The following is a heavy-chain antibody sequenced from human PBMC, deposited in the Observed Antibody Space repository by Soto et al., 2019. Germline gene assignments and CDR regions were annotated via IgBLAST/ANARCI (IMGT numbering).Heavy chain of an antibody. J-gene: IGHJ4*02. D-gene: IGHD6-13*01. CDR3: AIESQYSTSWQRFDS. CDR2: VNTYNGNP. CDR1: GYTFTNYA. Sequence: QVQLVQSGVEVKKPGASVKVSCKASGYTFTNYAISWVRQAPGRGLEWMGWVNTYNGNPNYAQIFQGRVTMTTDTSTGTAYMELRCLKSDGAALYYCAIESQYSTSWQRFDSWGQGTLVTVSS. V-gene: IGHV1-18*01.